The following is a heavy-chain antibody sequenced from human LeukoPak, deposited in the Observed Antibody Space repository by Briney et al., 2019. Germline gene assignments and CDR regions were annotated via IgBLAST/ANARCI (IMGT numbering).Heavy chain of an antibody. J-gene: IGHJ4*02. CDR1: GYTFTGYY. D-gene: IGHD1-26*01. Sequence: GASVKVSCKASGYTFTGYYMHWVRQAPGQGLEWMGWINPNSGGTNYAQKFQGRVTMTRDTSISTAYMELSRLRSDDTAVYYCAREGGSYSFSLHKNWRGWDYWGQGTLVTVSS. V-gene: IGHV1-2*02. CDR3: AREGGSYSFSLHKNWRGWDY. CDR2: INPNSGGT.